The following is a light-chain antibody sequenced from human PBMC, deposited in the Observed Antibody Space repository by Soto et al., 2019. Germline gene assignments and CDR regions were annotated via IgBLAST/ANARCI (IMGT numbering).Light chain of an antibody. CDR2: YAS. J-gene: IGKJ1*01. CDR3: LKYNKDAPGT. Sequence: DIQMTQSPSSLSASVGDRVTLTCRASQDISHFLAWYQQRPGKVPNLLIYYASTLQSGVPSRFSGSGSGTDFTLTISSLQAEDVATYYCLKYNKDAPGTFGQGTKVEI. V-gene: IGKV1-27*01. CDR1: QDISHF.